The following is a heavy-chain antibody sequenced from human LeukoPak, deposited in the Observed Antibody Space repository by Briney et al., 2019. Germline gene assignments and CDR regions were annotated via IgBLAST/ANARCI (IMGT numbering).Heavy chain of an antibody. V-gene: IGHV3-53*01. CDR2: IESGGKK. CDR3: TRDHRAMGRDTKGFDP. Sequence: GGSLRLSCEVSGFTVSNNYMSWVRQAPGKGLEWVSVIESGGKKSYADSVKCRFTISRDNSKNTLYLQMNSLVAEDTAVYYCTRDHRAMGRDTKGFDPWGQGILVTVSS. J-gene: IGHJ5*02. CDR1: GFTVSNNY. D-gene: IGHD2-2*01.